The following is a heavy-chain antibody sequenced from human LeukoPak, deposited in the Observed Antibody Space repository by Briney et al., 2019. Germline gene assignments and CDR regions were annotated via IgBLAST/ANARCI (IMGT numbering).Heavy chain of an antibody. CDR1: GFTFSSYA. CDR2: ISGSGGST. J-gene: IGHJ4*02. Sequence: GGSLRLSCAASGFTFSSYAMSWVRQAPGKGLEWVSAISGSGGSTYYADSVKGRFTISRDNSKNTLYLQMNSLRAEDTAVYYCAKEAKPRLTGDLVGFDYWGQGTLVTVSS. CDR3: AKEAKPRLTGDLVGFDY. D-gene: IGHD7-27*01. V-gene: IGHV3-23*01.